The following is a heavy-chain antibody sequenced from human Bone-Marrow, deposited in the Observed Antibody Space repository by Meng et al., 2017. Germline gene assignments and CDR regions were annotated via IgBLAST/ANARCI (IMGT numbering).Heavy chain of an antibody. CDR2: INPKSGDT. J-gene: IGHJ4*02. Sequence: VQLVQSGAEVKKPGASVKVSCKPSGYNFPDYYIHWVRRAPGQGLEWMGRINPKSGDTHYAQKFQARVTMTGDTSISTAHMELSGLRSDDTAMYYCARDEDISAAGKLFGDYWGQGTLVTV. CDR3: ARDEDISAAGKLFGDY. CDR1: GYNFPDYY. V-gene: IGHV1-2*06. D-gene: IGHD6-25*01.